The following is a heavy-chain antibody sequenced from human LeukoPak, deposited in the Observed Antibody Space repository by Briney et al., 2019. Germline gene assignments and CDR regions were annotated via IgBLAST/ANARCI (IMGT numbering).Heavy chain of an antibody. J-gene: IGHJ1*01. V-gene: IGHV3-73*01. CDR2: IRSKANSYAT. D-gene: IGHD5-12*01. CDR1: GFTFSGSA. Sequence: QPGGSLRLSCAASGFTFSGSAMYWVRQASGKGLEWVGRIRSKANSYATAFAASVKGRFTISRDDSRNTAYLQMNSLKTEDTAVYYCARLVEAYSGYVHHWGQATLVTVYS. CDR3: ARLVEAYSGYVHH.